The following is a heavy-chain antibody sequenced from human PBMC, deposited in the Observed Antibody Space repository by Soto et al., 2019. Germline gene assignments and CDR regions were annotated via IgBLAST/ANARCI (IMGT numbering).Heavy chain of an antibody. J-gene: IGHJ4*02. Sequence: GESLKISCKGSGYSFTSYLIGWVRQMPGKGLEWMGIIYPGDSDTRYSPSFQGQVTISADKSISTAYLQWSSLKASDTAMYYCARLLGYCSGGSCYSRGHFDYWGQGTLVTVSS. CDR2: IYPGDSDT. V-gene: IGHV5-51*01. D-gene: IGHD2-15*01. CDR1: GYSFTSYL. CDR3: ARLLGYCSGGSCYSRGHFDY.